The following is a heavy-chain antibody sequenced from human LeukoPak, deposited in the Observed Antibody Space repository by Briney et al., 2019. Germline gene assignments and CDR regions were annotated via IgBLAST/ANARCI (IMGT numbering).Heavy chain of an antibody. D-gene: IGHD6-25*01. CDR2: INSKSGGI. CDR1: GYTFADYF. CDR3: ARPSGVPAAFHI. V-gene: IGHV1-2*02. Sequence: ASVKVSCKASGYTFADYFMHWVRQAPGQGLEWMGWINSKSGGITYAQKFQGRVTMTRDTSISTAYLEVNNLQSDDTAVYYCARPSGVPAAFHIWGQGTMVTVSS. J-gene: IGHJ3*02.